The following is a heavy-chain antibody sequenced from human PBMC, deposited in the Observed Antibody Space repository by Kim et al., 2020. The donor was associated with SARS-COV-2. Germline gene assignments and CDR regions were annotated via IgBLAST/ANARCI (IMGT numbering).Heavy chain of an antibody. D-gene: IGHD3-22*01. V-gene: IGHV3-48*03. J-gene: IGHJ4*02. Sequence: VNGQFTISRDNAVNSLYLQLDSLRAEDTAVYYCARDGDYYDSAGYPDYFDSWGQGTLVTVSS. CDR3: ARDGDYYDSAGYPDYFDS.